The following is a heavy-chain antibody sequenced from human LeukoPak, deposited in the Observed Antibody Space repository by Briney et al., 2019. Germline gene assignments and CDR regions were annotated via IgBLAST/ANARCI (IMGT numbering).Heavy chain of an antibody. V-gene: IGHV3-23*01. J-gene: IGHJ4*02. CDR3: AKDRVVVPAAILYFDY. Sequence: GGSLRLSCAASGFTFSSYAMSWVRQAPGKGREWVSAISGSGGSTYYADSVKGRFTISRDNSKNTLYLQMNSLRAEDTAVYYCAKDRVVVPAAILYFDYWGQGTLVTVSS. D-gene: IGHD2-2*01. CDR1: GFTFSSYA. CDR2: ISGSGGST.